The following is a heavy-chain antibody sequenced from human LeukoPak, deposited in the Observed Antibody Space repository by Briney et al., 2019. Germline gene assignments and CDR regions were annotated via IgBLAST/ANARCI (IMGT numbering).Heavy chain of an antibody. CDR3: ARENITGDALDM. CDR1: GFSFSTSD. D-gene: IGHD2/OR15-2a*01. Sequence: GGSLRLSCAASGFSFSTSDMNWVRQAPGKGLEWVSFISSGSSTIYYADSVKGRFTISRDNAKNSLYLQMNSLRAEDTAIYYCARENITGDALDMWGQGTMVIVSS. J-gene: IGHJ3*02. V-gene: IGHV3-48*03. CDR2: ISSGSSTI.